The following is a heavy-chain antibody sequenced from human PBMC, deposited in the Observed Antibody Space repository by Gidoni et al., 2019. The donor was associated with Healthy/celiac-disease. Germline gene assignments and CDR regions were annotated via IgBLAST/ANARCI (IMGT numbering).Heavy chain of an antibody. CDR3: ARHYCSSTSCRDY. CDR2: IRAYNGNT. V-gene: IGHV1-18*04. Sequence: QVQLVQSGAEVKKPGAPVKGPCKASGYTFPSSGIRWVRQAPGQWLAWLGWIRAYNGNTNYAQKLQGRVTMTTDTSTSTAYMELRSLRSDDTAVYYCARHYCSSTSCRDYWGQGTLVTVSS. CDR1: GYTFPSSG. D-gene: IGHD2-2*01. J-gene: IGHJ4*02.